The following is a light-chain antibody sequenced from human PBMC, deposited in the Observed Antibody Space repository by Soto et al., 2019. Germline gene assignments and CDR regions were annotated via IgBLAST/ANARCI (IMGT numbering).Light chain of an antibody. V-gene: IGLV2-14*03. J-gene: IGLJ1*01. CDR3: FSVPTTSTHV. CDR2: DVH. CDR1: SSAIVAYDY. Sequence: SAVTQSPCLSGSPGQSITISCTGFSSAIVAYDYVSWFRQHAGKGAKGVISDVHNRPSGGSNRCSGSRSGHTVYLTIAGLQVEDDAEYFCFSVPTTSTHVFGTGTKVTVL.